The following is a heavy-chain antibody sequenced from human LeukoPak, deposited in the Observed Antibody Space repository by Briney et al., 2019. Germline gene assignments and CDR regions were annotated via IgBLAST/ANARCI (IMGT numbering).Heavy chain of an antibody. Sequence: GASVKVSCKASGGTFSSYAISWVRQAPGQGLEWMGGIIPIFGTANYAQKFQGRVTITADESTSTAYMELSSLRSEDTAVYYCARSPEDYYDSSGYYRPFDYWGQGTLVTVSS. CDR1: GGTFSSYA. V-gene: IGHV1-69*13. J-gene: IGHJ4*02. CDR3: ARSPEDYYDSSGYYRPFDY. D-gene: IGHD3-22*01. CDR2: IIPIFGTA.